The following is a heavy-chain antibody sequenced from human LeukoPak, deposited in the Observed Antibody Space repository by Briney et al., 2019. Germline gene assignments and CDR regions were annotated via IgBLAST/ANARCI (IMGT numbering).Heavy chain of an antibody. CDR3: AKDYSSSYGMDV. CDR1: GFTFSSYW. D-gene: IGHD6-13*01. V-gene: IGHV3-74*01. J-gene: IGHJ6*02. CDR2: INSDGSST. Sequence: GGSLRLSCAASGFTFSSYWMHWVRQAPGKGLVWVSRINSDGSSTSYADSVKGRFTISRDNAKNTLYLQMNSLRAEDTAVYYCAKDYSSSYGMDVWGQGTTVTVSS.